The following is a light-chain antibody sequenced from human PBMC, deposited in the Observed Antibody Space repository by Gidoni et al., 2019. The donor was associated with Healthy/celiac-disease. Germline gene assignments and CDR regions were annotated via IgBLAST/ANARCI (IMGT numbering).Light chain of an antibody. J-gene: IGKJ2*01. CDR3: QQSYSTPRT. V-gene: IGKV1-39*01. Sequence: DIQITHSPSSLSASVGDRVTITCRASQSISSYLNWYQQKPGKAPKLLIYAASSLQSGVPSRFSGSGSGTEFTLTISSLQSEDFATYYCQQSYSTPRTFGQGTKLEIK. CDR1: QSISSY. CDR2: AAS.